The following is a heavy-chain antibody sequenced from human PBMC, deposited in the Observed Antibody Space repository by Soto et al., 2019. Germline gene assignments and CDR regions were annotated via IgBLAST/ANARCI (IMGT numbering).Heavy chain of an antibody. Sequence: PSVKASCKASGYTFTGYYMHWVRQAPGQGLEGMGWINPNSGGTNYAQKFQGWVTMTRDTSISQAYMELSRLRSEDRAVYYCRREVICSSSSCYLGFDYWGQGTLVTVSS. J-gene: IGHJ4*02. V-gene: IGHV1-2*04. CDR2: INPNSGGT. D-gene: IGHD2-2*01. CDR3: RREVICSSSSCYLGFDY. CDR1: GYTFTGYY.